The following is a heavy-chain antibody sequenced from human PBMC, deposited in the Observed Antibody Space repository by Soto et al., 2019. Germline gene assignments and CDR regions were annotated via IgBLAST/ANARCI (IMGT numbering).Heavy chain of an antibody. D-gene: IGHD3-10*01. CDR3: ARDHYYGSESYYNY. CDR2: IKQDGSEK. V-gene: IGHV3-7*01. Sequence: GESLKISCAASGFTFSTYWMSWVRQAPGKGLEWVANIKQDGSEKYYVDSVKGRFTISRDNAKNSLYLQMNSLRAEDTAVYYCARDHYYGSESYYNYWGQGALVTVSS. J-gene: IGHJ4*02. CDR1: GFTFSTYW.